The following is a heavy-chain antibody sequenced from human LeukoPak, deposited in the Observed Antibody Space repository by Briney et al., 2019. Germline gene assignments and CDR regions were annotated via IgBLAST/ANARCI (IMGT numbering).Heavy chain of an antibody. CDR1: GGSVISYY. CDR2: IHSSGYT. V-gene: IGHV4-4*09. D-gene: IGHD1-26*01. J-gene: IGHJ5*02. CDR3: AKRQGPNSGSYDYFDP. Sequence: SETLSLTCTVSGGSVISYYWSWIRQPPGQGLEWIAYIHSSGYTNYNPSLKSRVTISVHTSKNQFSLRVTSVTAADTAVYYCAKRQGPNSGSYDYFDPWGQGTLVTVSS.